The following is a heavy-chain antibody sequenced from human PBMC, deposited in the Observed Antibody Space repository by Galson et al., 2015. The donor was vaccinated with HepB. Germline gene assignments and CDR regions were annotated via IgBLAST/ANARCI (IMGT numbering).Heavy chain of an antibody. CDR3: VRGTTAPDY. Sequence: SLRLSCAASGFTFSNYGMSWVRQAPGKGLECVAAISRAGDTSDYAESEKGRSTVSRDSSKSTLYLQMNGLRAEDTARYYCVRGTTAPDYWAQGTLVTVSS. V-gene: IGHV3-23*01. J-gene: IGHJ4*02. CDR1: GFTFSNYG. CDR2: ISRAGDTS. D-gene: IGHD2/OR15-2a*01.